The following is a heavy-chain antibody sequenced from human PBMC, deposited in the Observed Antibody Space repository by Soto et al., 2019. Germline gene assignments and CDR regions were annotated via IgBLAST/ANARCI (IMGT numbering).Heavy chain of an antibody. CDR2: INHSGTT. D-gene: IGHD3-10*01. J-gene: IGHJ4*02. CDR1: GGSFSGYY. V-gene: IGHV4-34*01. Sequence: SETLSLTCAVYGGSFSGYYWSWIRQPPGKGLEWIGEINHSGTTNYNPSLESRVTISVDTSKNQFSLKLRSVTAADTAVYYCTRDAPLWFGELSQWGQGTLVTVSS. CDR3: TRDAPLWFGELSQ.